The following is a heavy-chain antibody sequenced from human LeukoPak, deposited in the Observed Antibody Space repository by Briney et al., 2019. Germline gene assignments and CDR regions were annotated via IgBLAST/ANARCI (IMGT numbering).Heavy chain of an antibody. CDR1: GFTFSSYS. CDR2: ISSSSYI. CDR3: ARDKQLVGLDY. Sequence: GGSLRLSCAASGFTFSSYSMNWVRQAPGKGLEWVSSISSSSYIYYADSVKGRFTISRDNAKNSLYLQMNSLRAEDTAVYYCARDKQLVGLDYWGQGTLVTVSS. D-gene: IGHD6-13*01. V-gene: IGHV3-21*01. J-gene: IGHJ4*02.